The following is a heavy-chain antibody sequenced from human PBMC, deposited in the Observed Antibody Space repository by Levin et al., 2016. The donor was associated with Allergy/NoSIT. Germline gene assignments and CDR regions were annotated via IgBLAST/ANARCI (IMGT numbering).Heavy chain of an antibody. D-gene: IGHD6-19*01. CDR3: ARVLGYSSGWYDPGY. J-gene: IGHJ4*02. CDR2: ISAYNGNT. Sequence: WVRQAPGQGLEWMGWISAYNGNTNYAQKLQGRVTMTTDTSTSTAYMELRSLRSDDTAVYYCARVLGYSSGWYDPGYWGQGTLVTVSS. V-gene: IGHV1-18*01.